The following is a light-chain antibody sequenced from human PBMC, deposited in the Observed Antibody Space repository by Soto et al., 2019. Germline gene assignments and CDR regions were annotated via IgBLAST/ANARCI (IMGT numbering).Light chain of an antibody. CDR1: QSVLYSSNNKNY. V-gene: IGKV4-1*01. Sequence: DTVMTQSLDSLAVSLGERATINCKSSQSVLYSSNNKNYLAWYQQKPGQPPKLLIYWASTRESGVPDRFSGSGSGTDFTLTISSLQAEDVAVYYCQQYYSTPPTFGGGTKVEIK. J-gene: IGKJ4*01. CDR2: WAS. CDR3: QQYYSTPPT.